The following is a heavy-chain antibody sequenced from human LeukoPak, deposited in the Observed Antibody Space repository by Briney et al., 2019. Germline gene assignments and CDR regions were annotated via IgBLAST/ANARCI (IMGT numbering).Heavy chain of an antibody. CDR2: IGGSGVIT. J-gene: IGHJ4*02. CDR1: GFTFSAYE. V-gene: IGHV3-23*01. D-gene: IGHD3-22*01. Sequence: PGGSLRLSCAASGFTFSAYEMNWVRQAPGKGLEWVSAIGGSGVITYYADSVKGRFTISRDNSKNTLYLQINSLRAEDTAVYYCTKGRGGGYYFDYWGQGTLVTVSS. CDR3: TKGRGGGYYFDY.